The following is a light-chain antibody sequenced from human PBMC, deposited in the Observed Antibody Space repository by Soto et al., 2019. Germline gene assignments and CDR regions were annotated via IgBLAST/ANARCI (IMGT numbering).Light chain of an antibody. CDR1: SSDVGGHNY. CDR3: CSYAGSYTVV. J-gene: IGLJ2*01. CDR2: DVS. Sequence: QSALTQPRSVSGSPGQSVTISCTGTSSDVGGHNYVSWYQEHPGKAPKLKIYDVSKRPSGVPDRFSGSKSGNTASLTISGLQAEDEADYYCCSYAGSYTVVCGRGTKLTVL. V-gene: IGLV2-11*01.